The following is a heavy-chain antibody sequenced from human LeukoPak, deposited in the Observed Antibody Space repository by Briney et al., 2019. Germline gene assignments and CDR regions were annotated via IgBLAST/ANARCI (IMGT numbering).Heavy chain of an antibody. CDR3: ARAVRVEYYFDY. V-gene: IGHV4-59*01. CDR2: IYYSGST. J-gene: IGHJ4*02. CDR1: GVSISSYY. D-gene: IGHD3-3*01. Sequence: SETLSLTCTVSGVSISSYYWSWLRQPPGKGVEWIGYIYYSGSTNYNPSLKSRVTISVDTSKNQFSLKLSSVTAADTAVYYCARAVRVEYYFDYWGQGTLVTVSS.